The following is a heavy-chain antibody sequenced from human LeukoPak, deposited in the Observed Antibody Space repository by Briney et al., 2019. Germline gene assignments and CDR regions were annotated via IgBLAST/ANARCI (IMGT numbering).Heavy chain of an antibody. V-gene: IGHV5-51*01. Sequence: GESLKISFKGSGYTFSSYWIGWVRQMPGKGLEWMGIIYPGDSDTRYSPSLQGQVTISVDTSIGTAYLQWSSLKASDTAIYYCARQNDFRLDYWGQGTLVTVSS. CDR3: ARQNDFRLDY. D-gene: IGHD3-3*01. J-gene: IGHJ4*02. CDR1: GYTFSSYW. CDR2: IYPGDSDT.